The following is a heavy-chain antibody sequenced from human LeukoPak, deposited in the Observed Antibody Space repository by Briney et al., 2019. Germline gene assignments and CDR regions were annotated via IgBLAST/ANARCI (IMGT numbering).Heavy chain of an antibody. Sequence: GASVQVSCKASGYTFTSYDINWVRQATGQGLEWMGWMNPNSGNTGYAQKFQGRVTMTRNTSISTAYMELSSLGSEDTAVYYCARVPSRRNSRPRVNYYYMDVWGKGTTVTVSS. J-gene: IGHJ6*03. D-gene: IGHD5-18*01. CDR2: MNPNSGNT. V-gene: IGHV1-8*01. CDR3: ARVPSRRNSRPRVNYYYMDV. CDR1: GYTFTSYD.